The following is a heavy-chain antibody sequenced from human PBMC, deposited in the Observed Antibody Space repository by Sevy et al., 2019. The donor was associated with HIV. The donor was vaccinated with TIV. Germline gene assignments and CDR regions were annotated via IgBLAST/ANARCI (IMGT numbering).Heavy chain of an antibody. D-gene: IGHD6-13*01. CDR3: ARDRRGYSSSWYWFDP. J-gene: IGHJ5*02. Sequence: ASVKVSCKAYGYTFTSYYMHWVRQAPGQGLEWMGIINPSGGSTSYAQKFQGRVTMTRDTSTSTVYMELSSLRSEDTAVYYCARDRRGYSSSWYWFDPWGQGTLVTVSS. CDR1: GYTFTSYY. CDR2: INPSGGST. V-gene: IGHV1-46*01.